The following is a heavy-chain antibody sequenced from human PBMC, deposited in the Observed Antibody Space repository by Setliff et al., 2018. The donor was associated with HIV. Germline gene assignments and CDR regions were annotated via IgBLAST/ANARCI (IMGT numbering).Heavy chain of an antibody. V-gene: IGHV4-39*01. CDR2: INYSGNT. CDR1: GGSISNSSHY. CDR3: ARHSGLGGYYSPFDY. Sequence: PSETLSLTCTVSGGSISNSSHYWDWIRQPPGKGLEWIGTINYSGNTYDNPSLKSRVTISVDTSKKQFSLKLSSVTAADTTVYYCARHSGLGGYYSPFDYWGPGTLVTVS. D-gene: IGHD3-22*01. J-gene: IGHJ4*02.